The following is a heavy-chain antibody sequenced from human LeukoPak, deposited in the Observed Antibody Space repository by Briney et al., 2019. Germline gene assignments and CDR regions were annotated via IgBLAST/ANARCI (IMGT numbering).Heavy chain of an antibody. D-gene: IGHD3-10*01. J-gene: IGHJ4*02. CDR2: IKSKTDGGTT. V-gene: IGHV3-15*01. Sequence: GGSLRLSCAASGFTFSNAWMSWVRQAPGKGLEWVGRIKSKTDGGTTDYAAPVKGRFTISRDDSKNTLYLQMNSLKTEDTAVYYCTSELLWFGELGDYWGQGTLVTVSS. CDR1: GFTFSNAW. CDR3: TSELLWFGELGDY.